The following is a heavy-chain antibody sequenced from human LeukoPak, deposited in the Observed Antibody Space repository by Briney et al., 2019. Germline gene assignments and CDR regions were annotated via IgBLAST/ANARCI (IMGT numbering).Heavy chain of an antibody. D-gene: IGHD3-3*01. CDR1: GDGVSSNSAA. V-gene: IGHV6-1*01. Sequence: SQTLSITCAISGDGVSSNSAAWHWIRQSPSRGLEWLGRTFYRSKWFNDYAASVKSRITINADTSKNQFSLQLSSVTPEDTAVYYCARDGAGQSVSVPVIYYTPWFWGQGTLVTVSS. J-gene: IGHJ4*02. CDR3: ARDGAGQSVSVPVIYYTPWF. CDR2: TFYRSKWFN.